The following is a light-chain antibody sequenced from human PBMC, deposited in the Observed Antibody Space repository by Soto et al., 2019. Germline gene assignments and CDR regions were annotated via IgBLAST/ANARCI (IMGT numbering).Light chain of an antibody. J-gene: IGKJ1*01. CDR3: QQYSSSPWT. CDR1: QSVSSNY. CDR2: GSS. V-gene: IGKV3-20*01. Sequence: EIVLTQSPGTLSLSPGERATLSCRASQSVSSNYLAWYQQKPGQAPRLLIYGSSSRATGIPDRFSGSGSGTDFTLTISRLEPEDFAVYYCQQYSSSPWTVGQGTKVDSK.